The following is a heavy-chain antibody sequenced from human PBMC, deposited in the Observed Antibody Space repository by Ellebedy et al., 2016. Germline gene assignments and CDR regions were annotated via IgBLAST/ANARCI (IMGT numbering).Heavy chain of an antibody. CDR3: ARCGGGYCSSTSCIRNYYYYYMDV. CDR1: GGSFSGYY. Sequence: SETLSLTXAVYGGSFSGYYWSWIRQPPGKGLEWIGEINHSGSTNYNPSLKSRVTISVDTSKNQFSLKLSSVTAADTAVYYCARCGGGYCSSTSCIRNYYYYYMDVWGKGTTVTVSS. V-gene: IGHV4-34*01. CDR2: INHSGST. D-gene: IGHD2-2*01. J-gene: IGHJ6*03.